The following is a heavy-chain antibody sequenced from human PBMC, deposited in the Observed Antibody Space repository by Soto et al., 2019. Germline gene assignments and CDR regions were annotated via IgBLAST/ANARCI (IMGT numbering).Heavy chain of an antibody. V-gene: IGHV1-18*04. CDR2: INPDKDDR. CDR3: ARELGPTDGVRLDV. J-gene: IGHJ6*02. Sequence: QVQLVQSGAEVKKPGASVKVSCKASGYKFINYFISWVRQAPGQGLEWMGWINPDKDDRKYAEKFQGRVTMTTDTFTSTAYMELGNLRFDDTAVYYCARELGPTDGVRLDVWGQGTTVTISS. CDR1: GYKFINYF. D-gene: IGHD3-10*02.